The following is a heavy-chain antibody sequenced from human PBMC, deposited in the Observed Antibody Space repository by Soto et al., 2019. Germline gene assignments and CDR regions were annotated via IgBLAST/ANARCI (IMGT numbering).Heavy chain of an antibody. CDR1: GGSISSSSYY. V-gene: IGHV4-39*01. J-gene: IGHJ4*02. D-gene: IGHD3-9*01. CDR2: IYYSGST. Sequence: SETLSLTCTVSGGSISSSSYYWGWIRQPPGKGLEWIGSIYYSGSTYYNPSLKSRVTISVDTSKNQFSLKLSSVTAADTAVYYCARGLLLRYFDWLPYYFDYWGQGTLVTVSS. CDR3: ARGLLLRYFDWLPYYFDY.